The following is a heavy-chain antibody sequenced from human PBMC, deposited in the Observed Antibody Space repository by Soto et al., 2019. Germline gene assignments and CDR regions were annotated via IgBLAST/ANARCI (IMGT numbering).Heavy chain of an antibody. Sequence: GGSLRLSCAAAGFSFNNYWMQWVRQAPGKGLVWVSRINTDGRGTTYADSVRGRFTISRDNAKNTLYLQMNSLRAEDTAVYYCTRRNRLSYTSDYWGQGTLVTVSS. CDR3: TRRNRLSYTSDY. V-gene: IGHV3-74*01. CDR2: INTDGRGT. J-gene: IGHJ4*02. D-gene: IGHD3-10*01. CDR1: GFSFNNYW.